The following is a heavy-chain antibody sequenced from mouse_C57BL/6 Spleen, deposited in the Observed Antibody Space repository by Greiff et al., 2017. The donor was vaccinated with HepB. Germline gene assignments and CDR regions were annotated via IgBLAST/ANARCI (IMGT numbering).Heavy chain of an antibody. V-gene: IGHV1-54*01. D-gene: IGHD2-2*01. CDR2: INPGSGGT. Sequence: QVQLQQSGAELVRPGPSVKVSCKASGYTFTTYLIEWVKQRPGQGLEWIGVINPGSGGTNYNEKFKGKATLTADKSSSTAYMQLSSLTSEDSAVYACARSLSWLPPAMGYWGKGTSVTVSS. CDR3: ARSLSWLPPAMGY. CDR1: GYTFTTYL. J-gene: IGHJ4*01.